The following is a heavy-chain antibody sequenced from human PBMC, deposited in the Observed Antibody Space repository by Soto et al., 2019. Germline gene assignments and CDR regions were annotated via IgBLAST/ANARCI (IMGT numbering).Heavy chain of an antibody. Sequence: GGSLRLSCAASGFTFSSYDMHWVRQATGKGLEWVSAIGTAGDTYYPGSVKGRFTTSRENAKNSLYLQMNSLRAGDTAVYYCARALSAVAAPPFDIWGQGTMVTVSS. CDR1: GFTFSSYD. D-gene: IGHD6-19*01. CDR3: ARALSAVAAPPFDI. J-gene: IGHJ3*02. CDR2: IGTAGDT. V-gene: IGHV3-13*01.